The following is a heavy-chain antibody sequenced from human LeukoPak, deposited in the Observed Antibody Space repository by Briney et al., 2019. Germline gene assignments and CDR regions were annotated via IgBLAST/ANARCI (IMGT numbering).Heavy chain of an antibody. Sequence: SVKVSCKASGGTFSSYANSWVRQAPGQGLEWMGRIIPIFGTANYAQKFQGRVTITTDESTSTAYMELSSLRSEDTAVYYCARGVAVAVTFDYWGQGTLVTVSS. CDR3: ARGVAVAVTFDY. CDR1: GGTFSSYA. J-gene: IGHJ4*02. D-gene: IGHD6-19*01. V-gene: IGHV1-69*05. CDR2: IIPIFGTA.